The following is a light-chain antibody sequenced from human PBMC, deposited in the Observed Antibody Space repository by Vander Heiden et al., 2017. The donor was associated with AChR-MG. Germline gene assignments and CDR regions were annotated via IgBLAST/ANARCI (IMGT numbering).Light chain of an antibody. Sequence: EIVMTQSPATLSVSPGERATLSCRASQSVSSNLAWYQQKPGQAPRLLIYGASTRATGIPARFSGSGSGTEFTLTISSLQSEEFAVYYCQQYKNGPRGAITFGQGTRLEIK. J-gene: IGKJ5*01. CDR2: GAS. CDR1: QSVSSN. CDR3: QQYKNGPRGAIT. V-gene: IGKV3-15*01.